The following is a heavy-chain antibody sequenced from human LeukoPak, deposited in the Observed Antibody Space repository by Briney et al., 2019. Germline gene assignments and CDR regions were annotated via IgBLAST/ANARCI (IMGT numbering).Heavy chain of an antibody. CDR1: GGAFSSYA. CDR2: IIPIFGTA. J-gene: IGHJ6*02. CDR3: ARERALVRRYGMDV. V-gene: IGHV1-69*13. D-gene: IGHD6-6*01. Sequence: SVKVSCKASGGAFSSYAISWVRQAPGQGLEWMGGIIPIFGTANYAQKFQGRVTITADESTSTAYMELSSLRSEDTAVYYCARERALVRRYGMDVWGQGTTVTVSS.